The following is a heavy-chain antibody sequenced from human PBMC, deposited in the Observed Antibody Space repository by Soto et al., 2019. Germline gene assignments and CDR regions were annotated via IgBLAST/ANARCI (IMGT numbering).Heavy chain of an antibody. D-gene: IGHD3-22*01. Sequence: ASVKVSCKASGYTFTSYGISWVRQAPGQGLEWMGWISAYNGNTNYAQKLQGRVTMTTDTSTSTAYMELRSLRSDDTAVYYCAREYYYDSSGLYYFDYWGQGTLVTVSS. V-gene: IGHV1-18*01. CDR2: ISAYNGNT. J-gene: IGHJ4*02. CDR3: AREYYYDSSGLYYFDY. CDR1: GYTFTSYG.